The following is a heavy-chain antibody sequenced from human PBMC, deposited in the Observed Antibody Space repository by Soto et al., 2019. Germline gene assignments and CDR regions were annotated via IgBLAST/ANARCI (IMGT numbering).Heavy chain of an antibody. CDR2: IVSDGSAK. CDR1: GFPFSTYG. D-gene: IGHD1-1*01. J-gene: IGHJ3*02. CDR3: ARDDAFGNENGFDI. V-gene: IGHV3-33*01. Sequence: QVQLVESGGGVVQPGTSLRLSCAVSGFPFSTYGFHWVRQPPGKGLEWVAVIVSDGSAKYHADSVEGRFTISRDNSKDTLYLQMNSLGAEDTAVYYCARDDAFGNENGFDIWGQGTMVTVSS.